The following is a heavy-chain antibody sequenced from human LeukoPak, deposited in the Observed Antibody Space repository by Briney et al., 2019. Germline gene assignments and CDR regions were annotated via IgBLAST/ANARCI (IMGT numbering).Heavy chain of an antibody. J-gene: IGHJ4*02. CDR1: GYTFTSYG. D-gene: IGHD2-15*01. V-gene: IGHV1-18*01. CDR3: ARDKSVVAATRVDY. CDR2: ISAYNGNT. Sequence: ASVKVSCKASGYTFTSYGVSWVRQAPGQGLEWMGWISAYNGNTNYAQKLQGRVTMTTDTSTSTAYMELRSLRSDDTAVYYCARDKSVVAATRVDYWGQGTLVTVSS.